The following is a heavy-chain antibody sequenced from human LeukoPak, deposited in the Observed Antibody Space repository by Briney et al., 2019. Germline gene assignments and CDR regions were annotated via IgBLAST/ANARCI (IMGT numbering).Heavy chain of an antibody. D-gene: IGHD3-3*01. CDR3: ARRVGDFWSGPDY. CDR2: IYYSGST. Sequence: SETLSLTCTVSGGSISSSSYYWGWIHQPPGKGLEWIGSIYYSGSTYYNPSLKSRVTISVDTSKNQFSLKLSSVTAADTAVYYCARRVGDFWSGPDYWGREPWSPSPQ. V-gene: IGHV4-39*01. J-gene: IGHJ4*02. CDR1: GGSISSSSYY.